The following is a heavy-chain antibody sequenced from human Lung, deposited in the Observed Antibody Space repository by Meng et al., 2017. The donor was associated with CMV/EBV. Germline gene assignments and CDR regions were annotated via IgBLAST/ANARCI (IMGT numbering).Heavy chain of an antibody. CDR2: IIPILGIA. Sequence: KASGGPFSSYAFGWVRQSPGQGLERMGRIIPILGIANYTQKFQGKVTITADKSTSTGYMELSSLRSEDTAVYYCARDRGGKAAAGGYWGQGTLVTVSS. V-gene: IGHV1-69*04. J-gene: IGHJ4*02. CDR3: ARDRGGKAAAGGY. CDR1: GGPFSSYA. D-gene: IGHD6-13*01.